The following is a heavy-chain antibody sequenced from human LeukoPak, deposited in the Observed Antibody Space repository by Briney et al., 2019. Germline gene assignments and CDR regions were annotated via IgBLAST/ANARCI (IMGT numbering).Heavy chain of an antibody. D-gene: IGHD3-3*01. CDR2: IKQDGSEK. CDR1: GFTFSSYW. Sequence: GGSLRLSCAASGFTFSSYWMSWVRQAPGKGLEWVANIKQDGSEKYYVDSVKGRFTISRDNAKNSLYLQMNSLRAEDTAVYYCARERVYDFWSGYYGPQPAFDYWGQGTLVTVSS. J-gene: IGHJ4*02. V-gene: IGHV3-7*01. CDR3: ARERVYDFWSGYYGPQPAFDY.